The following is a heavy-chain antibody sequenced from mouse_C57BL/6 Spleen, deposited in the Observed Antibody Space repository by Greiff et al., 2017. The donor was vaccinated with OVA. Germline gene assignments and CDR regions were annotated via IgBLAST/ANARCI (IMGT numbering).Heavy chain of an antibody. CDR2: INPNNGGT. CDR3: AMGFTTVEENGFAY. Sequence: VQLQQSGPELVKPGASVKISCKASGYTFTDYYMNWVKQSHGKSLEWIGDINPNNGGTSYNQKFKGKSTLTVDMSSSTAYMELRSLTSEDSAFYYFAMGFTTVEENGFAYWGQGTLVTVSS. V-gene: IGHV1-26*01. CDR1: GYTFTDYY. J-gene: IGHJ3*01. D-gene: IGHD1-1*01.